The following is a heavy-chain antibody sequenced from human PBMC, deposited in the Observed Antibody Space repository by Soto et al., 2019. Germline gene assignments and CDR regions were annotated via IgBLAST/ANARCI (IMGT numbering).Heavy chain of an antibody. CDR2: ISYDGSNK. CDR3: AKSVAPGYFDY. V-gene: IGHV3-30*18. CDR1: GFTFSSYG. Sequence: GGSLRLSCAASGFTFSSYGMHWVRQAPGKGLEWVAVISYDGSNKYYADSVKGRFTISRDNSKNTPYLQMNSLRAEDTAVYYCAKSVAPGYFDYWGQGTLVTVSS. J-gene: IGHJ4*02. D-gene: IGHD6-19*01.